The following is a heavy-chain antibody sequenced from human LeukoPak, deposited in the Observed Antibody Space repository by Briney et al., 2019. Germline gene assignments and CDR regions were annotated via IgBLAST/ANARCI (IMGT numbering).Heavy chain of an antibody. Sequence: SVKVSCKASGGTFSSYAISWVRQAPGQGLEWMGGIVPIFGSVNYAQKFQGRVTITADESTSTAYMELSSLRSEDTAVYYCASSARYYDFWSGRRAFYYYYYMDVWGKGTTVTVSS. CDR3: ASSARYYDFWSGRRAFYYYYYMDV. CDR1: GGTFSSYA. V-gene: IGHV1-69*01. D-gene: IGHD3-3*01. CDR2: IVPIFGSV. J-gene: IGHJ6*03.